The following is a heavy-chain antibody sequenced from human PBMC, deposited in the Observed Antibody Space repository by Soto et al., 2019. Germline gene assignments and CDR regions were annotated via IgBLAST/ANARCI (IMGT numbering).Heavy chain of an antibody. J-gene: IGHJ4*02. Sequence: GASVKVSCKASGFTFTSTAMQSVRQARGQRLEWIGWIVVGSGNTNYAQKFQERVTITRDMSTSTAYMKLSSLRSEDTAVYYCAAVTIAAAGPPPYFDYWGKGTPVPVSS. CDR3: AAVTIAAAGPPPYFDY. V-gene: IGHV1-58*02. CDR1: GFTFTSTA. CDR2: IVVGSGNT. D-gene: IGHD6-13*01.